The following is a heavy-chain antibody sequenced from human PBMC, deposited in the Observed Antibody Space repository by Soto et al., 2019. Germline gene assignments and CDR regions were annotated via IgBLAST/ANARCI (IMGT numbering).Heavy chain of an antibody. D-gene: IGHD2-15*01. J-gene: IGHJ5*02. CDR2: IAAGGDST. CDR3: AKETYCSGGTCYPQSEFDP. V-gene: IGHV3-23*01. Sequence: PGGSLRLSCAASGFNFSNYVMSWVRQPPGKGLEWVSGIAAGGDSTHYADSVQGRFTISRDNSKNTLYLQMNSLRAEDTAVYYCAKETYCSGGTCYPQSEFDPWGQGTLVTVSS. CDR1: GFNFSNYV.